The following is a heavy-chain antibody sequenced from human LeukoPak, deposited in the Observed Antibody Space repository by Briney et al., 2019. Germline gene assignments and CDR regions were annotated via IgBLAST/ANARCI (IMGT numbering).Heavy chain of an antibody. J-gene: IGHJ3*02. CDR2: IYHSGST. D-gene: IGHD3-9*01. Sequence: SETLSLTCAVSGGSISSGGYSWSWIRQPPGKGLEWIGYIYHSGSTYYNPSLKSRVTISVDRSKNQFSLKLSSVTAADTAVYYCASSNTRLRYFGWLTPHRGAFDIWGQGTMVTVSS. CDR1: GGSISSGGYS. V-gene: IGHV4-30-2*01. CDR3: ASSNTRLRYFGWLTPHRGAFDI.